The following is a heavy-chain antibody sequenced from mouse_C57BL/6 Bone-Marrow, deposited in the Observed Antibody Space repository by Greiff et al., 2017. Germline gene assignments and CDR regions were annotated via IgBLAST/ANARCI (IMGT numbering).Heavy chain of an antibody. D-gene: IGHD2-2*01. CDR1: GFTFSSYA. V-gene: IGHV5-4*01. CDR2: ISDGGSYT. CDR3: ARRATMVTYWYFDV. J-gene: IGHJ1*03. Sequence: EVHLVESGGGLVKPGGSLKLSCAASGFTFSSYAMSWVRQTPEKRLEWVATISDGGSYTYYPDNVKGRFTISRDNAKNNLYLQMSHLKSEDTAMYYCARRATMVTYWYFDVCGTETTVTVSS.